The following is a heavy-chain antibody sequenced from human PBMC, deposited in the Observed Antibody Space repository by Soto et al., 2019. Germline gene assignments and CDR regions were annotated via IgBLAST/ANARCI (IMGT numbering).Heavy chain of an antibody. V-gene: IGHV3-21*06. CDR2: ISGSGKDT. J-gene: IGHJ6*02. CDR1: GFTFSNYR. CDR3: ARAHLVRTSSYYCGMDV. Sequence: GGSLRLSCATSGFTFSNYRMNWVRQAPGKGLEWVASISGSGKDTFYRDSVKGRFTISRDNAESSLVLQMNSLTVDDTAVYHCARAHLVRTSSYYCGMDVWGPGTTVTVS. D-gene: IGHD6-6*01.